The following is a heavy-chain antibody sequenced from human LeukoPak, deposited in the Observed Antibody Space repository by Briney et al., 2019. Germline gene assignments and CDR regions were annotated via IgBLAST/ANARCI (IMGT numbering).Heavy chain of an antibody. CDR1: GFTFSNYA. J-gene: IGHJ4*02. V-gene: IGHV3-23*01. Sequence: GGSLRLSCAASGFTFSNYAMTWVRQAPGKGLEWVSGISTGVGITYYADSVKGRFTISRDNSKNTQYLQMNSLRAEDTAVYYCARGNYYGSDEFDYWGQGTLVTVSS. D-gene: IGHD3-10*01. CDR2: ISTGVGIT. CDR3: ARGNYYGSDEFDY.